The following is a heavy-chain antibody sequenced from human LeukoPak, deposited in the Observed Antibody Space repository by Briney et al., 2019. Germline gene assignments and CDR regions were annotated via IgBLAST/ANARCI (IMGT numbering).Heavy chain of an antibody. CDR3: ARLSGIAARPHYYGMDV. D-gene: IGHD6-6*01. J-gene: IGHJ6*02. V-gene: IGHV3-33*01. CDR2: IWYDGSNK. Sequence: GGSLRLSCAASGFTFSSYGMHWVRQAPGKGLEWVAVIWYDGSNKYYADSVKGRFTISRDNSKNTLYLQMNSLRAEDTAVYYCARLSGIAARPHYYGMDVWGQGTTVTVSS. CDR1: GFTFSSYG.